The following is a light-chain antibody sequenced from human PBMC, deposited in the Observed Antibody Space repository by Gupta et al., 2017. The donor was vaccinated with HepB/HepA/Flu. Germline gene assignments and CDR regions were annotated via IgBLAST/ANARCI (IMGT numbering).Light chain of an antibody. CDR3: QQRSNWPLT. J-gene: IGKJ4*01. CDR2: NTS. CDR1: QSVAGY. V-gene: IGKV3-11*01. Sequence: EIVLTQSPATLSLSPVERATLSCRASQSVAGYLAWYQQKPGQAPRLLIYNTSNRATGIPARFSGSGSGTDFALTISSLEPEDFAVYYCQQRSNWPLTFGGGTKVEIK.